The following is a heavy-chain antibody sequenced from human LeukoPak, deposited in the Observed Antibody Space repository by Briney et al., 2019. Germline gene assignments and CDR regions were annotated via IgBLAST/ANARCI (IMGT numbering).Heavy chain of an antibody. D-gene: IGHD1-14*01. V-gene: IGHV1-58*02. CDR2: IVVGSGNT. CDR3: AAGAPDNWNHGHNAFDI. CDR1: GFTFTSSA. J-gene: IGHJ3*02. Sequence: SVKVSCKASGFTFTSSAMQWVRQARGQRLEWIGWIVVGSGNTNYAQKFQERVTITRDMSTSTAYMELSSLRSEDTAVYYCAAGAPDNWNHGHNAFDIWGQGTMVTVSS.